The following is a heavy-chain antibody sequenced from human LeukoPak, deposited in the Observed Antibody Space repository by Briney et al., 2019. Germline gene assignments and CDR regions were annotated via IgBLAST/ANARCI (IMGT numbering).Heavy chain of an antibody. J-gene: IGHJ6*03. CDR2: MNPNSGNT. V-gene: IGHV1-8*03. Sequence: ASVKVSCKASGYTFTSYDINWVRQATGQGLEWMGWMNPNSGNTGYAQKFQGRVTITRNTSISTAYMELSSLRSEDTAVYYCARGSSSITIFGIRYYYMDVWGKGTTVTVSS. CDR1: GYTFTSYD. D-gene: IGHD3-3*01. CDR3: ARGSSSITIFGIRYYYMDV.